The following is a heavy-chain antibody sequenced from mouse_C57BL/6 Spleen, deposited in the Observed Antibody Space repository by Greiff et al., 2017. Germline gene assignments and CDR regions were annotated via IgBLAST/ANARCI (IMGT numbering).Heavy chain of an antibody. J-gene: IGHJ1*03. CDR3: ASPSTGWYFDV. V-gene: IGHV1-82*01. CDR1: GYAFSSSW. Sequence: VQRVESGPELVKPGASVKISCKASGYAFSSSWMNWVKQRPGKGLEWIGRIYPGDGDTNYNGKFKGKATLTADKSSSTAYMQLSSLTSEDSAVYFCASPSTGWYFDVWGTGTTVTVSS. CDR2: IYPGDGDT.